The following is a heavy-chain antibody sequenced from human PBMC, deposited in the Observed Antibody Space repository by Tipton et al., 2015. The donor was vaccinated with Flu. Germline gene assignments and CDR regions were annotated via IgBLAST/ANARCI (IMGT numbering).Heavy chain of an antibody. CDR2: IYTSGGS. D-gene: IGHD3-10*01. CDR1: GFNFSYYE. CDR3: ARGSGSGTFMIFDF. J-gene: IGHJ4*02. V-gene: IGHV4-59*10. Sequence: LRLSCAASGFNFSYYEMNWVRQAPGKGLEWIGRIYTSGGSKYNPSLRGRLTMSVDASRREFSLKLSSVTAADTAVYYCARGSGSGTFMIFDFWGQGMLVTVSS.